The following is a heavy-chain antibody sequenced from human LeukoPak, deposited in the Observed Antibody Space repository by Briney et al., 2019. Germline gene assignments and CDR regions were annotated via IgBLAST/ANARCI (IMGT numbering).Heavy chain of an antibody. CDR1: GYTFTSYD. J-gene: IGHJ4*02. Sequence: GASVKVSCKASGYTFTSYDINWVRQATGQGLEWMGWMNPNSGNSDYAQKFQGKFTITWNTSITTAYMELSSLRSEDTAVYYCAREGFDYWGQGTLVTVSS. D-gene: IGHD3-10*01. V-gene: IGHV1-8*03. CDR2: MNPNSGNS. CDR3: AREGFDY.